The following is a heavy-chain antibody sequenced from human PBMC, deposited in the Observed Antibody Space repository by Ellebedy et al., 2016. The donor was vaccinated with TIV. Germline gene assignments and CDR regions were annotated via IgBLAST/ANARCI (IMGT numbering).Heavy chain of an antibody. D-gene: IGHD3-10*01. CDR2: ISSSTTYT. CDR1: GFTFSDYY. CDR3: ARDYYGSGSYSSD. J-gene: IGHJ4*02. V-gene: IGHV3-11*06. Sequence: PEGSLRLSCAASGFTFSDYYMSWIRQAPGKGLEWISYISSSTTYTNYADSVKGRFTISRDNAKNSLYLRMNSLRAEDTAVYYCARDYYGSGSYSSDWGQGTLVTVSS.